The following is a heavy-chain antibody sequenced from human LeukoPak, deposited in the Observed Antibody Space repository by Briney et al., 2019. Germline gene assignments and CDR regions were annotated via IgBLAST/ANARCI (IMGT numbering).Heavy chain of an antibody. J-gene: IGHJ3*02. CDR3: AEWSGRDYGSGSGAFDI. CDR2: IWYDGSNK. Sequence: PGGSLRLSCAASGFTFSSYGLHWVRQAPGKGLEWVAVIWYDGSNKYYADSVKGRFTISRDNSKNTLYLQVNSLRAEDTAVYYCAEWSGRDYGSGSGAFDIWGQGTMVTVSS. CDR1: GFTFSSYG. V-gene: IGHV3-33*06. D-gene: IGHD3-10*01.